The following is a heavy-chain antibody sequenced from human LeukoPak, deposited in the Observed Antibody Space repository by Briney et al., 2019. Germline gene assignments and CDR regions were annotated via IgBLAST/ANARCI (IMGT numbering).Heavy chain of an antibody. Sequence: ASVKVSCKASGYTFTGYYIHWVRQAPGQGLEWMGWINPNSGGTNYAQKFQGRVTMTRDTSISTAYMELSRLRSDDTAVYYCARIDQWELLGPSYYYMDVWGKGTTVTVSS. CDR2: INPNSGGT. CDR3: ARIDQWELLGPSYYYMDV. J-gene: IGHJ6*03. D-gene: IGHD1-26*01. CDR1: GYTFTGYY. V-gene: IGHV1-2*02.